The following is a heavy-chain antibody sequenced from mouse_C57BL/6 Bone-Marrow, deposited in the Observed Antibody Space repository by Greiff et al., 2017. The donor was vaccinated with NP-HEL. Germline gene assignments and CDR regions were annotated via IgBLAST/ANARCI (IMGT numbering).Heavy chain of an antibody. CDR3: ARDLFFAY. CDR1: GYTFTSYW. V-gene: IGHV1-50*01. CDR2: IDPSDSYP. D-gene: IGHD6-1*01. Sequence: QVQLQQPGAELVKPGASVKLSCKASGYTFTSYWMQWVKQRPGQGLEWIGEIDPSDSYPNYNQKFKGKATLTVDTSASTAYMQLSSLTSEDSAVYYCARDLFFAYWGQGTLVTVSA. J-gene: IGHJ3*01.